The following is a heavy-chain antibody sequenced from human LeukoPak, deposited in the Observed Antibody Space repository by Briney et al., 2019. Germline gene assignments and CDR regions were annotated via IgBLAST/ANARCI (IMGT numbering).Heavy chain of an antibody. CDR3: ARASYYGAGTYSRFGP. V-gene: IGHV6-1*01. Sequence: SSQTLSLTCAISGFSVSSNTAAWTCIRQSPSRGLEWLGRTYYRTNWVYDYAVSVRSRITINPDTSKNQFSLQLNSVTAEDTAIYYCARASYYGAGTYSRFGPWGQGTLVTVSS. D-gene: IGHD3-10*01. J-gene: IGHJ5*01. CDR2: TYYRTNWVY. CDR1: GFSVSSNTAA.